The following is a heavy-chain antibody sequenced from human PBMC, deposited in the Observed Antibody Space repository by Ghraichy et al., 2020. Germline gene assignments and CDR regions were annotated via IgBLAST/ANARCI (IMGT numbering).Heavy chain of an antibody. CDR1: GGSISSYY. Sequence: SETLSLTCTVSGGSISSYYWSWIRQPPGKGLEWIGYIYYSGSTNYNPSLKSRVTISVETSKNQFSLKLSSVTAADTAVYYCARLRYINYAFDIWGQGTMVTVSS. J-gene: IGHJ3*02. D-gene: IGHD1-14*01. V-gene: IGHV4-59*08. CDR3: ARLRYINYAFDI. CDR2: IYYSGST.